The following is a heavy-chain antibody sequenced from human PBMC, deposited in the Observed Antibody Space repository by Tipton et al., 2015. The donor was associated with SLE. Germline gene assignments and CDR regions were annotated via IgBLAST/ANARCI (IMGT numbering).Heavy chain of an antibody. Sequence: TLSLTCTVSGGSISSSSYYWGWIRQPPGKGLEWIGSIYYSGSTYYNPSLKSRVTISVDTSKNQFSLKLSSVTAADTAVYYCARGSSWTGYYYYYMDVWGRGTMVTVSS. CDR3: ARGSSWTGYYYYYMDV. V-gene: IGHV4-39*07. D-gene: IGHD6-13*01. CDR2: IYYSGST. CDR1: GGSISSSSYY. J-gene: IGHJ6*03.